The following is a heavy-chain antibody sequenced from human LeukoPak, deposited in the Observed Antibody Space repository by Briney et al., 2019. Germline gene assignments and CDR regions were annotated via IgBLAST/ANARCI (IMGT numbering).Heavy chain of an antibody. Sequence: GGSLRLSCAASGFTFSSYAMSWVRQAPGKGLEWVSAISGSGGSTYYADSAKGRFTISRDNSKNTLYLQMNSLRAEDTAVYYCAKAQPPYCGGDCYSGSLDYWGQGTLVTVSS. CDR1: GFTFSSYA. J-gene: IGHJ4*02. CDR2: ISGSGGST. V-gene: IGHV3-23*01. D-gene: IGHD2-21*02. CDR3: AKAQPPYCGGDCYSGSLDY.